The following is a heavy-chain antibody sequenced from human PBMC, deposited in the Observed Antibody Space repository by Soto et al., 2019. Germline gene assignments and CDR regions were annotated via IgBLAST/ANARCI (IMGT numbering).Heavy chain of an antibody. V-gene: IGHV1-8*01. D-gene: IGHD5-12*01. CDR2: MNPNSGNT. Sequence: EASVKVSCKASGYTFTSYDINWVRQATGQGLEWMGWMNPNSGNTGYAQKFQGRVTMTRNTSISTAYMELSSLRSEDTAVYYCARGKWPEGNWFDPWGQGTLVTVSS. J-gene: IGHJ5*02. CDR3: ARGKWPEGNWFDP. CDR1: GYTFTSYD.